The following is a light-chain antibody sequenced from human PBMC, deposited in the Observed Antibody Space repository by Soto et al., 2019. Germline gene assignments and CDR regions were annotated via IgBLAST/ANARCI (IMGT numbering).Light chain of an antibody. Sequence: IVLTQSPATLSVSPGERVTLSCRASQPVSKNLAWYQQRPGQPPRLLIYDVSTRAPGISPRFSGSGSETDFTLTIGRLQPEDCAVYYCQQDNNWPLTFGGGTKVDIK. V-gene: IGKV3D-15*01. CDR1: QPVSKN. CDR3: QQDNNWPLT. CDR2: DVS. J-gene: IGKJ4*01.